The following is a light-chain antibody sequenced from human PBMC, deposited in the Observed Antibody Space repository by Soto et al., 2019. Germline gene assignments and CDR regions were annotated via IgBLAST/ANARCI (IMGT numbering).Light chain of an antibody. CDR3: QQYNSYSWT. CDR2: KAS. CDR1: QSINSW. J-gene: IGKJ1*01. V-gene: IGKV1-5*03. Sequence: DIPMTQSPSTLSASVGDRVTITCRASQSINSWLAWFQQKPGKAPKLLIYKASSLESGVPSRFSGSGSETEFTLTISSLQPDDFATYYCQQYNSYSWTFGQGTKVEIK.